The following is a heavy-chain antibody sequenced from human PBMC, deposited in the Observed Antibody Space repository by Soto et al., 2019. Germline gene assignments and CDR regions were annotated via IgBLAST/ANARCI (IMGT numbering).Heavy chain of an antibody. CDR3: ARQIYDSDTGPNFQYYFDS. CDR1: VYSFTSYW. Sequence: PGESLKISCKGSVYSFTSYWIGWVRQMPGKGLEWMGIIYPGDSQTYYSPSFRGHVTISVTKSITTVFLQWSSLRASDTAMYYCARQIYDSDTGPNFQYYFDSWGQGTPVPVSS. CDR2: IYPGDSQT. D-gene: IGHD3-22*01. J-gene: IGHJ4*02. V-gene: IGHV5-51*01.